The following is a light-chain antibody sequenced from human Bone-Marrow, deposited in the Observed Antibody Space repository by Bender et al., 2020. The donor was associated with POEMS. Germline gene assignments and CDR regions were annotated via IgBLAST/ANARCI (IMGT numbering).Light chain of an antibody. Sequence: QSALSQPASVSASPGQSVTISCTGTSSDVGGYNYVSWYQQHPGKAPKLMIYEVTKRPSGVPDRFSGSKSGNTASLAVSGLQAEDEADYYCSSYAGSNDLVFGTGTKVTVL. CDR2: EVT. V-gene: IGLV2-8*01. CDR3: SSYAGSNDLV. CDR1: SSDVGGYNY. J-gene: IGLJ1*01.